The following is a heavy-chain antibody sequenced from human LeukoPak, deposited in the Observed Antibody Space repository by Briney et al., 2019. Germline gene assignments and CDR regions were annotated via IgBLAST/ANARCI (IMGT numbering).Heavy chain of an antibody. V-gene: IGHV3-74*01. CDR1: GFSLSGYW. Sequence: GGSLRLSCVASGFSLSGYWMYWVRQAPGKGLMYISRNNGDGSTTNYADVVKGRFTMSRDNVKNTLYLQMNSLRVEDTAVYYCARDPRNVGLAPWGQGILVTVSS. CDR2: NNGDGSTT. J-gene: IGHJ5*02. CDR3: ARDPRNVGLAP. D-gene: IGHD2-15*01.